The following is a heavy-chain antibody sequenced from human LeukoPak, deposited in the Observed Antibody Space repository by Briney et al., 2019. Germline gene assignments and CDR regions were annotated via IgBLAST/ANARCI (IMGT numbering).Heavy chain of an antibody. CDR1: GFTFSSSA. D-gene: IGHD5-18*01. CDR2: ISYDGSSG. CDR3: ARERAMVINWFDP. Sequence: GRSLRLSCAASGFTFSSSAMYWVRQAPGKGLEWLAVISYDGSSGYYADSVKGRFTISRDNSKNTLYLEMNSLRAEDTAVYYCARERAMVINWFDPWGQGTLVTVSS. J-gene: IGHJ5*02. V-gene: IGHV3-30*04.